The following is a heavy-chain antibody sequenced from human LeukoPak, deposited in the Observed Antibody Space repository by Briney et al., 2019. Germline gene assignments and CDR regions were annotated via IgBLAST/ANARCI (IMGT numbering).Heavy chain of an antibody. J-gene: IGHJ6*02. D-gene: IGHD4-17*01. V-gene: IGHV4-59*01. Sequence: SETLSLTCSVSGGSISTYYWSWIRQPPGKGLEWIGSIYYTVTTNYNPSLRSRVTISVDASRNQFSLRLSSVTAADTAVYYCAREDPQTTVPEGMDVWGHGTTVIVSS. CDR1: GGSISTYY. CDR3: AREDPQTTVPEGMDV. CDR2: IYYTVTT.